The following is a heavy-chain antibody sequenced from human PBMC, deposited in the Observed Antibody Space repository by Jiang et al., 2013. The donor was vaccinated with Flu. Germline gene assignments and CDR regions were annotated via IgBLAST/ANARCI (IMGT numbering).Heavy chain of an antibody. D-gene: IGHD2/OR15-2a*01. CDR3: ASRLYTMSPFYP. J-gene: IGHJ5*02. Sequence: TLSSRAPSLVAPSAVVISGPGSASPRKGLEWIGHVYYTGTTDYNPSLKSRVTISVDRARNQLSLNLNSVTATDTAVYYCASRLYTMSPFYPWGQGALVTVSS. CDR2: VYYTGTT. CDR1: VAPSAVVIS. V-gene: IGHV4-39*01.